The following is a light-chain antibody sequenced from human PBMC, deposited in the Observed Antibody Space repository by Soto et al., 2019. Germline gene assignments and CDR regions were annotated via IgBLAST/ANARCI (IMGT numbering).Light chain of an antibody. CDR2: GTS. CDR1: QSVSSSH. J-gene: IGKJ1*01. CDR3: QQYSSSPGT. Sequence: EIVLTQSPGTLALSPGVSATXYSRTSQSVSSSHLAWYQQRLGQAPRLLIYGTSNRATGIPDRFSGSRSGTDFTLTITRLESEDFAVYYCQQYSSSPGTFGQGTKVDI. V-gene: IGKV3-20*01.